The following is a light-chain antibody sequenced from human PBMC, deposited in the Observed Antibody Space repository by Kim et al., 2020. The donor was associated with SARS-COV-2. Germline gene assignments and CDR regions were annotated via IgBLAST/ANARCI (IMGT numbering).Light chain of an antibody. J-gene: IGLJ2*01. V-gene: IGLV2-8*01. CDR1: GSGVGGYNY. CDR2: EVS. CDR3: SSYAGSNNVV. Sequence: GQSATISCPGTGSGVGGYNYVSWYQQHPGKAPKLMIYEVSKRPSGVPDRFSGSKSGNTASLTVSGLQAEDEADYYCSSYAGSNNVVFGGGTQMTVL.